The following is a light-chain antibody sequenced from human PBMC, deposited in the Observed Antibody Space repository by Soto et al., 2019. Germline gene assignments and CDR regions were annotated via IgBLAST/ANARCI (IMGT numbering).Light chain of an antibody. V-gene: IGKV3-15*01. CDR2: GAS. CDR3: HQYDNWFPFT. J-gene: IGKJ5*01. CDR1: QSVGTK. Sequence: EVVMTQSPATLSVSPGERATLSCRASQSVGTKLGWYQQRPGQAPRLLIYGASTRATGVPARFSGSGSWTEFTLTISSLQSQDSAIYYCHQYDNWFPFTFGQGTRLEIK.